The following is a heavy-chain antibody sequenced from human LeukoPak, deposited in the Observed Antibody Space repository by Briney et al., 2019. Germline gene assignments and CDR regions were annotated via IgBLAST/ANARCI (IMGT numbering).Heavy chain of an antibody. CDR3: ARDHDYGDYPDAFDI. Sequence: PGGSLRLSCAASGFTFSSYSMNWVRQAPAKGLEWVSSISSSSSYIYYADSVKGRFTISRDNAKNSLYLQMNSLRAEDTAVYYCARDHDYGDYPDAFDIWGQGTMVTVSS. V-gene: IGHV3-21*01. J-gene: IGHJ3*02. D-gene: IGHD4-17*01. CDR1: GFTFSSYS. CDR2: ISSSSSYI.